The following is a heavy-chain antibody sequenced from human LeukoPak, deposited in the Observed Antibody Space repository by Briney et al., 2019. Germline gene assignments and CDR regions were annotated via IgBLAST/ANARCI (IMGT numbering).Heavy chain of an antibody. Sequence: GASVKVSCKASGYTFTDYYIHWVRQAPGQGLEWMGRINPNSGLTNYVQKFQDRVTMTRDTSISTAYMELHRLRSDDTAVYYCARDPYRAPAASSPTYWGQGTLVTVSS. CDR3: ARDPYRAPAASSPTY. J-gene: IGHJ4*02. D-gene: IGHD6-13*01. CDR2: INPNSGLT. V-gene: IGHV1-2*06. CDR1: GYTFTDYY.